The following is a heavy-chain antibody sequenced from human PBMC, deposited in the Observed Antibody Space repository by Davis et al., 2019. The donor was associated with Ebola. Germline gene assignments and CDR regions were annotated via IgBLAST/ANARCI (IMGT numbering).Heavy chain of an antibody. V-gene: IGHV1-2*04. D-gene: IGHD4-11*01. CDR3: ARDSSLATTSWFDP. Sequence: ASVKVSCKASGYTFTSYYMHWVRQAPGQGLEWMGWINPNSGGTNYAQKFQGWVTMTRDTSISTAYMELSRLRSDDTAMYYCARDSSLATTSWFDPWGQGTLVTVSS. CDR1: GYTFTSYY. CDR2: INPNSGGT. J-gene: IGHJ5*02.